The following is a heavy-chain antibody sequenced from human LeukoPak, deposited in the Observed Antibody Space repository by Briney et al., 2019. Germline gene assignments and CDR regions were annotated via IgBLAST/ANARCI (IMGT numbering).Heavy chain of an antibody. Sequence: GGSLRLSCAASGFTFSTSAMSWVRQAPGQGLEWVSTISDTGGSTYYADSVKGRFTISRDNAKNSLYLQMNSLRAEDTAVYYCARASGSYQEFDYWGQGTLVTVSS. CDR1: GFTFSTSA. CDR2: ISDTGGST. J-gene: IGHJ4*02. V-gene: IGHV3-23*01. D-gene: IGHD1-26*01. CDR3: ARASGSYQEFDY.